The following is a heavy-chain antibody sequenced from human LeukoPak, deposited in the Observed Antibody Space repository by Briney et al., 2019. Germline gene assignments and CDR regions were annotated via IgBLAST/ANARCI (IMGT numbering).Heavy chain of an antibody. CDR3: ARGRLRRELVWYYYAMDV. CDR2: INHSGST. D-gene: IGHD4-17*01. V-gene: IGHV4-34*01. CDR1: GASSSGFY. Sequence: SETLSLTCAVYGASSSGFYWSWIRQPPGKGLEWIGEINHSGSTNYNPSLKSRVTISIDTSKNQFSLKLSSVTAADTAVYYCARGRLRRELVWYYYAMDVWGQGTTVTVSS. J-gene: IGHJ6*02.